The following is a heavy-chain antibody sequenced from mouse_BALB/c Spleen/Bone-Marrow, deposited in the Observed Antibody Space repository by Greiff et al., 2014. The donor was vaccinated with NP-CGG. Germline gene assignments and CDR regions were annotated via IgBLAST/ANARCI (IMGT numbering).Heavy chain of an antibody. D-gene: IGHD1-1*02. J-gene: IGHJ4*01. CDR1: GYTFTSYY. CDR3: TLWCYAMDY. Sequence: VQLQQSGAELVKPGASVKLSCKASGYTFTSYYMYWVKQRPGQGLEWIGEINPSNGGTNFNEKFKSKATLTVDKSSNTAYMQPSSLTSEDSAVYYCTLWCYAMDYWGQGTSVTVSS. V-gene: IGHV1S81*02. CDR2: INPSNGGT.